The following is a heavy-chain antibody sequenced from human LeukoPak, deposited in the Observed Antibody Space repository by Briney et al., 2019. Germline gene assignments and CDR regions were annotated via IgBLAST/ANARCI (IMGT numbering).Heavy chain of an antibody. D-gene: IGHD5-24*01. CDR3: ASGGGEDYNPDYYFYYMDV. Sequence: PGGSLRLSCAGSGFTLSSYTVNWVRPAPGKGLEWVSSISRDSDYIYYADSVKGRFTISRDNANNSLYLQMDSLRAEDTALYYCASGGGEDYNPDYYFYYMDVWGRGTTVTVSS. J-gene: IGHJ6*03. CDR1: GFTLSSYT. CDR2: ISRDSDYI. V-gene: IGHV3-21*01.